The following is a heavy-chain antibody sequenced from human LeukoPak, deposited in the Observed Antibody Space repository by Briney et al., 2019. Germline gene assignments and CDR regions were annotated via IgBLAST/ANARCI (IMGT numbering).Heavy chain of an antibody. CDR2: FDPEDDET. CDR3: TAYYGTSGYISAEYFHH. Sequence: ASVKVSCKVSEYTLTELSMHWVRQAPGKGLEWMGGFDPEDDETVYAQRFQGRTTMTEDTSTDTAFMELSSLRSEDTAVYFCTAYYGTSGYISAEYFHHWGQGTLVTVSS. CDR1: EYTLTELS. D-gene: IGHD3-22*01. V-gene: IGHV1-24*01. J-gene: IGHJ1*01.